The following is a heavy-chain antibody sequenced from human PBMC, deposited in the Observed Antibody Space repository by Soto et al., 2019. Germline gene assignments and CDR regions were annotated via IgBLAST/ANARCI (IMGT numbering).Heavy chain of an antibody. CDR1: VFSFTTSGVG. CDR3: VHRLSGSRSTDAFDI. Sequence: SGPTLVNPTQTLTLTCTFSVFSFTTSGVGVGWIRQPPGKALECLALIYWDDDERYRPFLKSRLTITKDTSKNQVVLTMTNMDPVDTATYYCVHRLSGSRSTDAFDIWGQGTTVTVSS. D-gene: IGHD1-26*01. V-gene: IGHV2-5*02. J-gene: IGHJ3*02. CDR2: IYWDDDE.